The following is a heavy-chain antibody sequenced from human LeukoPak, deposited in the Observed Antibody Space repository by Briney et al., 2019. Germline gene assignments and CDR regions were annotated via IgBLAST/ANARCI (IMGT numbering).Heavy chain of an antibody. CDR1: GYTFTGYY. J-gene: IGHJ6*03. CDR2: INPNSGGT. CDR3: ARDFGDDYSNYGDYYYMDV. Sequence: ASVKVSCKASGYTFTGYYMHWVRQAPGQGLEWMGWINPNSGGTNYAQKFQGRVTMTRDTSISTAYMELSRLRSDDTAVYYCARDFGDDYSNYGDYYYMDVWGKGTTVTVSS. D-gene: IGHD4-11*01. V-gene: IGHV1-2*02.